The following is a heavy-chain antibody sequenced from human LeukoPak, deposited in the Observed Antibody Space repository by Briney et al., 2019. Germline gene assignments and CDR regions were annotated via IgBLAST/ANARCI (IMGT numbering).Heavy chain of an antibody. CDR2: ISDGGDTT. J-gene: IGHJ4*02. CDR1: GFTFSNNG. CDR3: AKTQGFFDH. V-gene: IGHV3-23*01. Sequence: GGSLRLSCAASGFTFSNNGMTWVRQAPGRGMEWVTGISDGGDTTYDAGSVKGRFTVSRDNSKNILYLQMNSLRAEDTAIYYCAKTQGFFDHWGQGSLVTVSS.